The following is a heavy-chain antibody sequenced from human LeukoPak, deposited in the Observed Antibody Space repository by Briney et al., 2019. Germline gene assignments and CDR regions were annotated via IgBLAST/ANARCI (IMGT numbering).Heavy chain of an antibody. CDR1: GFTLSSYW. J-gene: IGHJ4*02. Sequence: GGSLRLSCAASGFTLSSYWMHWVRQAPGKGLVWVSAINSDGSSTTYADSVKGRFTISRDNAKNTLYLQMNSLRAEDTAVYYCARSYCSSTSCYADYWGQGTLVTVSS. CDR2: INSDGSST. D-gene: IGHD2-2*01. V-gene: IGHV3-74*03. CDR3: ARSYCSSTSCYADY.